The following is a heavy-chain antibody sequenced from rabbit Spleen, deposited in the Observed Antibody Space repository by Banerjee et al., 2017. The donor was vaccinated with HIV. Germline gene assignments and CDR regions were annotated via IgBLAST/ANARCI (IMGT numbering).Heavy chain of an antibody. CDR3: ARGSATMTMVITGFYLGL. Sequence: QEQLEESGGDLVKPEGSLTLTCTASGFSFSSSYWICWVRQAPGKGLEWSACIYAGGSGTTYATWAKGRFTISKTSSTTVTLQMTSLTAADTATYFCARGSATMTMVITGFYLGLWGQGTLVTVS. V-gene: IGHV1S45*01. CDR1: GFSFSSSYW. D-gene: IGHD2-1*01. J-gene: IGHJ3*01. CDR2: IYAGGSGTT.